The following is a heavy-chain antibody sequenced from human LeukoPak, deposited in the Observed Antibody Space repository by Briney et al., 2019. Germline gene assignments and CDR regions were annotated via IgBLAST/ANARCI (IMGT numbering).Heavy chain of an antibody. J-gene: IGHJ4*02. Sequence: GESLKISCKGSGYSFTSYWIGWVRQMPGKGLEWMGIIYPGDSDTRYSPSFQGQVTISADKSISTAYLQWSSLKASDTAMYYCARLALGIAAAGAYFDYWGQGTLVTVSS. CDR3: ARLALGIAAAGAYFDY. D-gene: IGHD6-13*01. CDR1: GYSFTSYW. CDR2: IYPGDSDT. V-gene: IGHV5-51*01.